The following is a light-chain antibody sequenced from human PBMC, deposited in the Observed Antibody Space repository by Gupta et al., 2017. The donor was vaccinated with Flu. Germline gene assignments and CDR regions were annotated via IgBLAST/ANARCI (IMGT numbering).Light chain of an antibody. V-gene: IGKV3-15*01. J-gene: IGKJ5*01. CDR3: QQYGNRT. CDR2: GAY. CDR1: QSVSGN. Sequence: EIGTTQPPATLPVSPGARATRPCRASQSVSGNLAWYQHKPVQTPRLLIYGAYTRGTGIHARFSGSGAGREFTLTSSGLEYEDFEVYYSQQYGNRTFGQGTRVEIK.